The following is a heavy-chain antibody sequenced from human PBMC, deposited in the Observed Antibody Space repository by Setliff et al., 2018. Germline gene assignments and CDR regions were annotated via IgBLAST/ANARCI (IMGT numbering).Heavy chain of an antibody. Sequence: ASVKVSCKPSGYTFTSYGISWVRQAPGQGLEWMGWISPYNGDTEYAQKFQGRVTMTEDTSTDTAYMELSSLRSEDTAVYYCATVEHVLRFLEWLSRAEYFQHWGQGTLVTVSS. J-gene: IGHJ1*01. CDR1: GYTFTSYG. CDR3: ATVEHVLRFLEWLSRAEYFQH. V-gene: IGHV1-18*01. D-gene: IGHD3-3*01. CDR2: ISPYNGDT.